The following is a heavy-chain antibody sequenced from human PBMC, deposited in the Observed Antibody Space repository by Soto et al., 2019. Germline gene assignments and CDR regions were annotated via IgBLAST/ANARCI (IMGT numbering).Heavy chain of an antibody. CDR1: GGSISSGGYY. J-gene: IGHJ4*02. CDR3: ARGRYGDYPPTYYFDY. V-gene: IGHV4-31*03. D-gene: IGHD4-17*01. Sequence: SETLSLTCTVSGGSISSGGYYWSWIRQHPGKGLEWIGYIYYSGSTYYNPSLKSRVTISVDTSKNQFSLKLSSVTAADTAVYYCARGRYGDYPPTYYFDYWGQGTLVTSPQ. CDR2: IYYSGST.